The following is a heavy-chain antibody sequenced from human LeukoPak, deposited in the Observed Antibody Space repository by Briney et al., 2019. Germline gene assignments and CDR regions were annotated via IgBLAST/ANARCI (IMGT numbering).Heavy chain of an antibody. CDR3: ARLYGNYQNYFDY. V-gene: IGHV4-34*01. CDR2: MYYRGNT. J-gene: IGHJ4*02. Sequence: PSETLSFTCAVYGGSFSGYYWSWIRQPPGKGLEWVGHMYYRGNTFYNPSLKSRVTISVDTSKNQFSLKLRSVTAADTAVYYCARLYGNYQNYFDYWGQGTLVTVSS. CDR1: GGSFSGYY. D-gene: IGHD1-7*01.